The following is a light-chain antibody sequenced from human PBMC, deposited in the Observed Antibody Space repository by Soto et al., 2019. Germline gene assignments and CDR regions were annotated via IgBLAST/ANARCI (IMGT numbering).Light chain of an antibody. J-gene: IGKJ5*01. CDR2: DAS. CDR1: QSVSSY. V-gene: IGKV3-11*01. Sequence: EIVLTQSPCTLSLSPGERATLSCRASQSVSSYLAWYQQKPGQAPRLLIYDASNRATGIPARFSGSGSGTDFTLTIRSLEPEDFAVYFCHQRYNWPRVTFGQGTRLEIK. CDR3: HQRYNWPRVT.